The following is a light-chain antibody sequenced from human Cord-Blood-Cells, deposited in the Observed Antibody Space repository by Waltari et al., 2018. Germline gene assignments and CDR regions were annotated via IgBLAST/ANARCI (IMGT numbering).Light chain of an antibody. J-gene: IGKJ1*01. V-gene: IGKV3-11*01. Sequence: EIVLTQSPATLSLSPGERATLSCRASQSVSSYLAWYQQKPGHAPRRLIYDASNRATGIPARFSGSVSGTDFTLTISSLEPEDFAVYYCQQRSNWPWTFGQGTKVEIK. CDR2: DAS. CDR1: QSVSSY. CDR3: QQRSNWPWT.